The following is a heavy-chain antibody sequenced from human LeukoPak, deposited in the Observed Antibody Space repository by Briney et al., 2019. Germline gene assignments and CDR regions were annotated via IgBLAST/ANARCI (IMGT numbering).Heavy chain of an antibody. V-gene: IGHV4-59*01. Sequence: SETLSLTCTVSGVSMSDYFWSWIGQPPARELEWIGYLYYSGNTNYNPSLKSRLTISRDMAKNQFSLKLSSVTSADTAVYYCARGEYEDLVDNWGQGTLVTVSS. CDR2: LYYSGNT. D-gene: IGHD1-26*01. CDR3: ARGEYEDLVDN. CDR1: GVSMSDYF. J-gene: IGHJ4*02.